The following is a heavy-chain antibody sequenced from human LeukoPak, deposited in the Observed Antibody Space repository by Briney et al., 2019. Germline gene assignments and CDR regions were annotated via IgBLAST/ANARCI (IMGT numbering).Heavy chain of an antibody. Sequence: SETLSLTCTVSGGSISSSSYYWGWIRQPPGMGLEWIGSIYYSGSTYYNPSLKRRVTISVDTYKKLFSLMLSSMTAADAAYYCSNIRRYDYYYLDFWGKGTTVTVSS. CDR3: NIRRYDYYYLDF. CDR1: GGSISSSSYY. D-gene: IGHD3-3*01. J-gene: IGHJ6*03. V-gene: IGHV4-39*07. CDR2: IYYSGST.